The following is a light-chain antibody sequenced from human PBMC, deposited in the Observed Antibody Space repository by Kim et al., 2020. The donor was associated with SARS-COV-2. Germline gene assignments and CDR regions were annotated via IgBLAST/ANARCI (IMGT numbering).Light chain of an antibody. V-gene: IGKV1-5*03. CDR2: KAS. CDR1: QSISSW. CDR3: QQYYSYPLT. Sequence: DIQMTQSPSTLSASVGDRVTITCRASQSISSWLAWYHQKPGKAPKVLIYKASSLESGVPSRFSGSGSGTEFTLTISSLQPDDFATYYCQQYYSYPLTFGGGTKVDIK. J-gene: IGKJ4*01.